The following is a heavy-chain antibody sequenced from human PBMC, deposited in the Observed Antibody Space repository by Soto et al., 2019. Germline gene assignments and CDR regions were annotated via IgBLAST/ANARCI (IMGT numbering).Heavy chain of an antibody. J-gene: IGHJ4*02. CDR3: AKGRGQKWNFDY. CDR1: GFTFSSYA. V-gene: IGHV3-23*01. CDR2: ISGSGGTA. D-gene: IGHD3-10*01. Sequence: EVQLLESGGGSVQQGGSLRLSCAASGFTFSSYAMHWVRRPPGKGLEWVSSISGSGGTAYYADSVKGRFSISRDSLVNTLYLQMNSLRAEETAVYYCAKGRGQKWNFDYWGQGTLVTVSP.